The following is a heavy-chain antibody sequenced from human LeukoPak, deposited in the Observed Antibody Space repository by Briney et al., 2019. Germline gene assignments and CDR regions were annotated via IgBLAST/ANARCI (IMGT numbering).Heavy chain of an antibody. CDR1: GDSVSNGNYY. D-gene: IGHD3-22*01. CDR3: ARDSYYYDSSGYKYNWFDP. CDR2: IYYTGNT. Sequence: PSETLSLTCTVSGDSVSNGNYYWSWLRQPPGKALEWIGYIYYTGNTYYNPSLEGRVTISVDTSKNQFSLKLNSVTAADTAVYYCARDSYYYDSSGYKYNWFDPWGQGTLVTVSS. V-gene: IGHV4-61*01. J-gene: IGHJ5*02.